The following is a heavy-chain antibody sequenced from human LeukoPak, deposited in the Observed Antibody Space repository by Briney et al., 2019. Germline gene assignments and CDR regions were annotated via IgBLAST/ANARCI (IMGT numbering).Heavy chain of an antibody. V-gene: IGHV3-23*01. CDR3: AKDLGDFWSGYPDY. J-gene: IGHJ4*02. CDR1: GFTLSSYA. D-gene: IGHD3-3*01. CDR2: ISGSGGST. Sequence: SGGSLRLSCAASGFTLSSYAMSWVRQAPGKGLEWVSAISGSGGSTYYADSVKGRFTISRDNSKNTLYLQMNSLRAEDTAVYYCAKDLGDFWSGYPDYWGQGTLVTVSS.